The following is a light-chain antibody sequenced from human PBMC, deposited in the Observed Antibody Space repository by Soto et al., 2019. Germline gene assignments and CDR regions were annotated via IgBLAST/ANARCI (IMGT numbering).Light chain of an antibody. CDR1: QSVSTN. V-gene: IGKV3-15*01. CDR3: QQYNKWPPYT. CDR2: AAS. Sequence: EIVMTQSPATLSVSPGDRAALSCRASQSVSTNLAWYQQKPGQPPRLLIYAASTRATGVPARFSGSGSGTEFTLTISSLQSEDFAVYFCQQYNKWPPYTFGQGTRLEIK. J-gene: IGKJ5*01.